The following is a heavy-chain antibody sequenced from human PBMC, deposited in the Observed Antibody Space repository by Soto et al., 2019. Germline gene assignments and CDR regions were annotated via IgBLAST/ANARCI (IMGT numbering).Heavy chain of an antibody. CDR1: GGTFRTSA. CDR3: ARDKDRQQLGGNYYYLRDV. J-gene: IGHJ6*01. CDR2: IMPVFPTP. V-gene: IGHV1-69*12. D-gene: IGHD3-3*02. Sequence: QVQLVQSGAEVKKPGSSVKVSCKTSGGTFRTSAISWVRRAPGQGLEWMGGIMPVFPTPDYAQKFQGRVTITADESTSTAYMEVSSLRSEDTAVYYCARDKDRQQLGGNYYYLRDVGGQGTTVTVSS.